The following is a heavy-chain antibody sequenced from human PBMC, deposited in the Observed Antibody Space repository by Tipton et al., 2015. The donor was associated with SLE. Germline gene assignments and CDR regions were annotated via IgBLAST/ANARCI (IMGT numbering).Heavy chain of an antibody. CDR2: IYYGGDT. CDR1: GGSISSTSYY. Sequence: TLSLTCTVSGGSISSTSYYWDWIRQPPGKGLEWIGSIYYGGDTFYNPSLKSRVTMSVDTSKNQFSLKLSSVTAADTAVYYCAREAYSYGPENYYYYYYMDVWGQGTTVTVSS. J-gene: IGHJ6*03. CDR3: AREAYSYGPENYYYYYYMDV. V-gene: IGHV4-39*07. D-gene: IGHD1-26*01.